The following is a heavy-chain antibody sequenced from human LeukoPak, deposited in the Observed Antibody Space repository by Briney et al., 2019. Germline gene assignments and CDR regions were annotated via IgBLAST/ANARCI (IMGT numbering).Heavy chain of an antibody. Sequence: GESLRLSCVASGFTFTDHPMNWVRQAPGKGLEWISYIGGDGIAFYADSVKGRFTISRDNSKNTLYLQMNSLRAEDTAVYYCAKVPATAPYFDYWGQGTLVTVSS. CDR2: IGGDGIA. CDR1: GFTFTDHP. V-gene: IGHV3-23*01. D-gene: IGHD2-2*01. CDR3: AKVPATAPYFDY. J-gene: IGHJ4*02.